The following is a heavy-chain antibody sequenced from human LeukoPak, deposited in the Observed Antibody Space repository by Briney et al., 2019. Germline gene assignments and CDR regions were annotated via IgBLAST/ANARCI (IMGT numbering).Heavy chain of an antibody. J-gene: IGHJ2*01. D-gene: IGHD5-18*01. Sequence: ASVKVSCKASGYTFTGYYMHWVRQAPGQGLEWMGRINPNSGGTNYAQKFQGRVTMTRDTSISTAYMGLSRLRSDDTAVYYCAREAWIQLWHGAHWYFDLWGRGTLVTVSS. CDR2: INPNSGGT. V-gene: IGHV1-2*06. CDR1: GYTFTGYY. CDR3: AREAWIQLWHGAHWYFDL.